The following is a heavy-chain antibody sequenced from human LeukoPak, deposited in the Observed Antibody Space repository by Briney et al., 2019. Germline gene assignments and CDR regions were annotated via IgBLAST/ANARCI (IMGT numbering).Heavy chain of an antibody. CDR2: IDLTTVAT. D-gene: IGHD6-19*01. Sequence: ASVKVSCKASGYTFTAYYIHWVRQAPGQGLEWMGWIDLTTVATKYAQKFQDRVMMTRDTSISTVYMELRRLRSDDTAVYYCARVTSGWKNFDYWGQGTLVTVSS. CDR3: ARVTSGWKNFDY. V-gene: IGHV1-2*02. CDR1: GYTFTAYY. J-gene: IGHJ4*02.